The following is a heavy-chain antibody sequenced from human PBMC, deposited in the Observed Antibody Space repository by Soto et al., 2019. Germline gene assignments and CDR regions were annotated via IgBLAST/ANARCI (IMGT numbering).Heavy chain of an antibody. CDR2: IHYSGST. V-gene: IGHV4-61*01. Sequence: SDTLSVTCTVPGGSVSIGTSYWSWIRQPPGKGLEWIGFIHYSGSTNYNPSLKGRVTMSVDTSKNQFSLKLTSVNTADTAIYYCTRGGDPYKTGHWGQGTLVTVS. J-gene: IGHJ4*02. D-gene: IGHD2-21*01. CDR3: TRGGDPYKTGH. CDR1: GGSVSIGTSY.